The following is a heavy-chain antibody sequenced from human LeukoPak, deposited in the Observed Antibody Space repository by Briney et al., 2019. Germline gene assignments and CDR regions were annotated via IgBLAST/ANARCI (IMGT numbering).Heavy chain of an antibody. Sequence: GGSLRLSCAASGFTFSSYGMHWVRQAPGKGLEWVAVISYDGSNKYYADSVKGRFTISRDNSKNTLYLQMNSLRAEDTAVYYCAKDHYGDYIYYFDYWGQGTLVTVSS. CDR1: GFTFSSYG. CDR2: ISYDGSNK. CDR3: AKDHYGDYIYYFDY. J-gene: IGHJ4*02. V-gene: IGHV3-30*18. D-gene: IGHD4-17*01.